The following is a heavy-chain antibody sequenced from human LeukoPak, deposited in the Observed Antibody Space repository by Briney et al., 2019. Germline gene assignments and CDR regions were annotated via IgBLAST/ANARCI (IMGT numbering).Heavy chain of an antibody. CDR1: GYTFTGYY. D-gene: IGHD3-22*01. Sequence: ASVRVSCKASGYTFTGYYMHWVRQAPGQGLEWMGLINPNSGGTNYAQKFQGRVTMTRDTSISTAYMELSRLRSDDTAVYYCARDLTHRRNYDNSGYQIVPAFWGQGTLVTVSS. J-gene: IGHJ4*02. V-gene: IGHV1-2*02. CDR2: INPNSGGT. CDR3: ARDLTHRRNYDNSGYQIVPAF.